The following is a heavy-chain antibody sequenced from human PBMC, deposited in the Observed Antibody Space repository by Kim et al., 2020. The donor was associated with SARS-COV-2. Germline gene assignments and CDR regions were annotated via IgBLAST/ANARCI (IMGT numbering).Heavy chain of an antibody. Sequence: SETLSLTCTVSGYSISSGYYWGWIRQPPGKGLEWIGSIYHSGSTYYNPSLKSRVTISVDTSKNQFSLKLSSVTAADTAVYYCARDHPYYDSSGYTGDYWG. D-gene: IGHD3-22*01. CDR1: GYSISSGYY. V-gene: IGHV4-38-2*02. CDR3: ARDHPYYDSSGYTGDY. J-gene: IGHJ4*01. CDR2: IYHSGST.